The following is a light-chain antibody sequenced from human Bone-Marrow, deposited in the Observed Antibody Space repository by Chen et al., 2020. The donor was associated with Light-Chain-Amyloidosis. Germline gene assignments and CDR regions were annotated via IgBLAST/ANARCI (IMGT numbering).Light chain of an antibody. CDR2: RDT. V-gene: IGLV3-25*03. J-gene: IGLJ2*01. Sequence: SYDLTQTPSVSLSPGHTARITCSGDALPTKYAYWYQQKPGQAPVLVIHRDTERPSGISERFSGSSSGTTATLTISGVQAEDEADYHCQSADSSGTYEVIFGGGTKLTVL. CDR1: ALPTKY. CDR3: QSADSSGTYEVI.